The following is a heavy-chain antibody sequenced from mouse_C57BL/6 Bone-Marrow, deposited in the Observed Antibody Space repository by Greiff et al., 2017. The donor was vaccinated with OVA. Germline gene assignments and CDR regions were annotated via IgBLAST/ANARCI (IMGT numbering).Heavy chain of an antibody. V-gene: IGHV1-18*01. D-gene: IGHD1-1*01. CDR2: INPNNGGT. J-gene: IGHJ3*01. CDR3: ARSIITTVVGPFAY. Sequence: EVQLQQSGPELVKPGASVKIPCKASGYTFTDYNMDWVKQSHGKSLEWIGDINPNNGGTIYNQKFKGKATLTVDKSSSTAYMELRSLTSEDTAVYYCARSIITTVVGPFAYWGQGTLVTVSA. CDR1: GYTFTDYN.